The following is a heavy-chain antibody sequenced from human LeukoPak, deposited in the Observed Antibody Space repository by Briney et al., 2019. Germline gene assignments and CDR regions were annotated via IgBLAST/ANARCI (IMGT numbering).Heavy chain of an antibody. J-gene: IGHJ6*03. CDR2: IFLSGRT. CDR1: GGSISSSSYC. CDR3: ARGMMGDYYYYYMDV. Sequence: PSETLSLTCTVSGGSISSSSYCWGWSRQPAGKGREWVGTIFLSGRTYNNPSLKSRVTISVDTSKKQLSLKQTSVPAAETAVYYCARGMMGDYYYYYMDVWGKGTTVTVSS. D-gene: IGHD3-16*01. V-gene: IGHV4-39*07.